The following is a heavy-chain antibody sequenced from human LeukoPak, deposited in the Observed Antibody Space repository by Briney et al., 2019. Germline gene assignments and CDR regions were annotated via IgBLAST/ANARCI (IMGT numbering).Heavy chain of an antibody. CDR3: TRGKGDQGWF. Sequence: PGGSLRLSCTASGFTVGVYAMSWFRQAPGKGLEWGGFIRIKAYSVTTAYAAYVKCRFTITTDDSKSIAYLQMNSLKSEDTAVYYCTRGKGDQGWFWGQGTLVTVSS. CDR1: GFTVGVYA. D-gene: IGHD2-2*01. CDR2: IRIKAYSVTT. J-gene: IGHJ4*02. V-gene: IGHV3-49*03.